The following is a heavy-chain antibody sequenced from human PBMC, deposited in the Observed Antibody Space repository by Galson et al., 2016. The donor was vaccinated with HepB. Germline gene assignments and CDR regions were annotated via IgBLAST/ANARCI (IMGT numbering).Heavy chain of an antibody. CDR2: TYYRSTWSN. Sequence: CAISGDSVSSNTAAWNWIRQTPSRGLEWLGRTYYRSTWSNDYAVSVKSRITINRDTSKNQFSLQLTSVTPEDTAVYYCARGVLGPAGNWFAPWGRGTLVTVSS. CDR1: GDSVSSNTAA. D-gene: IGHD3-10*01. J-gene: IGHJ2*01. CDR3: ARGVLGPAGNWFAP. V-gene: IGHV6-1*01.